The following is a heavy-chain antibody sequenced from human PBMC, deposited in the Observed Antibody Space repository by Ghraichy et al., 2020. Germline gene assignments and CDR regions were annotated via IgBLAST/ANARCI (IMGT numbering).Heavy chain of an antibody. CDR2: ITWDSIRI. CDR3: AKGGGVPPHYFDY. D-gene: IGHD3-16*01. J-gene: IGHJ4*02. V-gene: IGHV3-9*01. CDR1: GFTFDNNA. Sequence: GGSLRLSCVASGFTFDNNAMHWVRQGPGKGLEWVASITWDSIRIAYADSVKGRFTISRDNAKNSLYLQMNSLRAEDTAFYYCAKGGGVPPHYFDYWGRGTLVTVSS.